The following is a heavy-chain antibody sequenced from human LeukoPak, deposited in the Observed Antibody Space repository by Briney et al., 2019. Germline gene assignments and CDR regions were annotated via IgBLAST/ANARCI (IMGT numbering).Heavy chain of an antibody. D-gene: IGHD6-13*01. CDR2: ISSSSSYI. CDR3: ARNLYSESSSWYRMTNYYYYYMDV. Sequence: GGSLRLSCAASGFTFSSYWMSWVRQAPGKGLEWVSSISSSSSYIYYADSVKGRFTISRDNAKNSLYLQMNSLRAEDTAVYYCARNLYSESSSWYRMTNYYYYYMDVWGKGTTVTISS. CDR1: GFTFSSYW. V-gene: IGHV3-21*01. J-gene: IGHJ6*03.